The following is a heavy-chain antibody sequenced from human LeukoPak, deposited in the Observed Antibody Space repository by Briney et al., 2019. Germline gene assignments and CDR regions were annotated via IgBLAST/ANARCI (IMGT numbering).Heavy chain of an antibody. Sequence: SETLSLTCTVSGGSISSYYWSWIRQPAGKGLEWIGRIYTSGSTNYNPSLKSRVTLSVDTSKNQFSLKLSPVTAADTAVYYCARGGSSIAARQVPYYYYYYGMDVWGQGTTVTVSS. CDR2: IYTSGST. CDR3: ARGGSSIAARQVPYYYYYYGMDV. J-gene: IGHJ6*02. CDR1: GGSISSYY. D-gene: IGHD6-6*01. V-gene: IGHV4-4*07.